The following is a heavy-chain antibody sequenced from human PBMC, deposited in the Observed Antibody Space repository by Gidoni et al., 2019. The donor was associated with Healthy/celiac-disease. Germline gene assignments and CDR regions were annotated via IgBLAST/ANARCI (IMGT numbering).Heavy chain of an antibody. CDR1: GSTFSSYA. Sequence: QVQLVESGGGVVQPGRSRRLACAASGSTFSSYAMHWVRQAPGKGLEWVAVISYDGSNKYYADSVKGRFTISRDNSKNTLYLQMNSLRAEDTAVYYCARPRAMITFGGVIYWGQGTLVTVSS. CDR3: ARPRAMITFGGVIY. J-gene: IGHJ4*02. V-gene: IGHV3-30-3*01. CDR2: ISYDGSNK. D-gene: IGHD3-16*01.